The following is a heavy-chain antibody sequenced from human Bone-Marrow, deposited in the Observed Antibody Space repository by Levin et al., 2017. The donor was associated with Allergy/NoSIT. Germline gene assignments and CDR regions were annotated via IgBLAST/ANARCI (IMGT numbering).Heavy chain of an antibody. CDR1: GFNVDDYA. D-gene: IGHD5-24*01. CDR3: AKDISGDGSNFDH. J-gene: IGHJ4*02. Sequence: SLKIFCAVSGFNVDDYAMHWVRQAPGKGLEWVSGITWNRGKKDYADSVKGRFTISRDNAKNSLYLQMNSLRTEDTALYYCAKDISGDGSNFDHWGQGTLVTVSS. V-gene: IGHV3-9*01. CDR2: ITWNRGKK.